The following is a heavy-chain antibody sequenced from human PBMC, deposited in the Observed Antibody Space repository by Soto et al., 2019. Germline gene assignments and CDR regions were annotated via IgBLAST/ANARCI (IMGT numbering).Heavy chain of an antibody. CDR1: GGSISSYY. CDR3: ARDRKSSSYYYYYGMDV. V-gene: IGHV4-59*01. D-gene: IGHD6-13*01. J-gene: IGHJ6*02. Sequence: PSETLSLTCTVSGGSISSYYWSWIRQPPGKGLEWIGYIYYSGSTNYNPSLKSRVTISVDTSKNQFSLKLSSVTAADTAVYYCARDRKSSSYYYYYGMDVWGQGTTVTVSS. CDR2: IYYSGST.